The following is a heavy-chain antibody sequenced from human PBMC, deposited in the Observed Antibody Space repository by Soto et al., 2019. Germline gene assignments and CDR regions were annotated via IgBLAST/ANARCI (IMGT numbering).Heavy chain of an antibody. D-gene: IGHD6-19*01. Sequence: GASVKVSCKASGYTFTSYAMHWVRQAPGQRLEWMGWINAGNGNTKYSQKFQGRVTITRDTSASTAHMELSSLRSEDTAVYYCARDRVAVAGTNFYYYYYGMDVWGQGTTVTVSS. V-gene: IGHV1-3*01. CDR3: ARDRVAVAGTNFYYYYYGMDV. CDR2: INAGNGNT. CDR1: GYTFTSYA. J-gene: IGHJ6*02.